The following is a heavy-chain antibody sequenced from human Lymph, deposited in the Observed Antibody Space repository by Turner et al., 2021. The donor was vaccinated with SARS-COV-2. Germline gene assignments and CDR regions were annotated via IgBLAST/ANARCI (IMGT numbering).Heavy chain of an antibody. V-gene: IGHV3-23*01. D-gene: IGHD3-10*01. CDR2: ISVSGGST. CDR3: AKGVRGVIIPEAFDI. J-gene: IGHJ3*02. CDR1: GFPFSSYA. Sequence: EVQLLESGGGLVQPGGSLRLSCAGSGFPFSSYAMSWVRQAPGKGLEWVSSISVSGGSTYYADSVKGRFTISRDNSKNTLYLQMNSLRAEDTAVYYCAKGVRGVIIPEAFDIWGQGTMVTISS.